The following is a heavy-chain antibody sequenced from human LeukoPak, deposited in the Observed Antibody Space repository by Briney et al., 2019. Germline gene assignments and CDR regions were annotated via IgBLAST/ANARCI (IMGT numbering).Heavy chain of an antibody. CDR3: ARDLDSSGWGYFDY. V-gene: IGHV3-66*01. CDR1: GFTVSSNY. D-gene: IGHD6-19*01. Sequence: GGSLRPSCAASGFTVSSNYMSWVRQAPGKGLEWVSVIYSGGSTYYADSVKGRFTISRDNSKNTLYLQMNSLRAEDTAVYYCARDLDSSGWGYFDYWGQGTLVTVSS. J-gene: IGHJ4*02. CDR2: IYSGGST.